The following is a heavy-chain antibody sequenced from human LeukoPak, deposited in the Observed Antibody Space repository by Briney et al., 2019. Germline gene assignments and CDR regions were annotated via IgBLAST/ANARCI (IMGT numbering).Heavy chain of an antibody. D-gene: IGHD1-1*01. CDR2: INQDRSEK. J-gene: IGHJ4*02. V-gene: IGHV3-7*02. CDR3: ATNSGWRFDY. CDR1: GFTFGSYW. Sequence: PGGSLRLSCGASGFTFGSYWMSWVRQAPGKGLEWVANINQDRSEKNYVDSVKGRFTISRDNAKNSLFLQMNSLRAEDTAVYYCATNSGWRFDYWGQGTLVTVSS.